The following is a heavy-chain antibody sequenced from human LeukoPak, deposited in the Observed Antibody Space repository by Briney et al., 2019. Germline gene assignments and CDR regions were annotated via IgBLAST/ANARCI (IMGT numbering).Heavy chain of an antibody. CDR1: GFTFGDYA. V-gene: IGHV3-49*04. CDR2: IRSKAYDGTT. J-gene: IGHJ4*02. Sequence: GGSLRLSCTASGFTFGDYAMSWVRQAPGKGLEWLSFIRSKAYDGTTEYAASVKDRFSISRDDSKSIAYLQMNSLKTEDTAVYFCSRGFPGAYWGQGTLVTVSS. CDR3: SRGFPGAY. D-gene: IGHD2/OR15-2a*01.